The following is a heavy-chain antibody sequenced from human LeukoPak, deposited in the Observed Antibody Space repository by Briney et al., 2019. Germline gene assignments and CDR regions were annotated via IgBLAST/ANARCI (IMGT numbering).Heavy chain of an antibody. J-gene: IGHJ4*02. CDR1: GFTFSGSA. CDR2: INSDGSST. V-gene: IGHV3-74*01. CDR3: AKHRPLGGNVLKAVALDY. Sequence: GGSLRLSCAASGFTFSGSAIHWVRQAPGKGLVWVSRINSDGSSTSYADSVKGRFTISRDNSENTLYLQMNSLRAEDTAIYYCAKHRPLGGNVLKAVALDYWGQGTLVTVSS. D-gene: IGHD2-8*01.